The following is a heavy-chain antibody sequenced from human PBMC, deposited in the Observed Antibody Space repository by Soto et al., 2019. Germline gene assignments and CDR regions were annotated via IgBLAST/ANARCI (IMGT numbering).Heavy chain of an antibody. CDR1: GFTFTDYY. J-gene: IGHJ3*02. V-gene: IGHV1-2*04. CDR2: INPDSGGT. CDR3: ARDLTGTGYDAFDI. D-gene: IGHD1-1*01. Sequence: ASVKVSCKASGFTFTDYYIHWVRQAPGQGLQWMGLINPDSGGTRYAQNYQDWVTMTRDTSINTAYMELKRLRFNDTAVYYCARDLTGTGYDAFDIWGQGTMVTVS.